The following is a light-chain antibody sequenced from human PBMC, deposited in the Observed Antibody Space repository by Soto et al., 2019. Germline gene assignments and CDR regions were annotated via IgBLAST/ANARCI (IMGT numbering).Light chain of an antibody. Sequence: QSALTQPASVSGSPGQSITISCTGTNSDIGGYNYVSWYQQHPGKAPKLMIYDVVNRPSGVSNRFSGSKSGSTASLTISGLQAEDEADYYCSSYKGSSTVVFGGGTKVTVL. CDR2: DVV. CDR1: NSDIGGYNY. CDR3: SSYKGSSTVV. J-gene: IGLJ2*01. V-gene: IGLV2-14*03.